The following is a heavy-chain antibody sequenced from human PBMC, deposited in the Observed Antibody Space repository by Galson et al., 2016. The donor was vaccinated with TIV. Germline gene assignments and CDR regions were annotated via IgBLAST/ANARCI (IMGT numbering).Heavy chain of an antibody. Sequence: SETLSLTCTVSDFSISRGYFWGWIRQPPGKGLEWIGSIYDTERTITYYNPSLKSRVAMSVDTSKNQSSLKVTSVTAADTALDYFARMSRVTAPDSVYYFDYWGQGTLVTVSS. CDR1: DFSISRGYF. D-gene: IGHD6-13*01. J-gene: IGHJ4*02. CDR3: ARMSRVTAPDSVYYFDY. V-gene: IGHV4-38-2*02. CDR2: IYDTERTIT.